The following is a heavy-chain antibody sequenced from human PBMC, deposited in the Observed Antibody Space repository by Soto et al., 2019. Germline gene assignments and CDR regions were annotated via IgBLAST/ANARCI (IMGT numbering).Heavy chain of an antibody. D-gene: IGHD3-22*01. CDR3: ARGPTYYYDSSGHLYNWFDP. CDR1: GYTFTNYD. Sequence: QVQLVQSGAEVKKPGASVKVSCKASGYTFTNYDINWVRQATGQGLEWMGWMNPNSGNTGYAQKFHGRVPMTRNTSISTAYLELISLRSEDTAVYYCARGPTYYYDSSGHLYNWFDPWGQGTLVTVSS. J-gene: IGHJ5*02. CDR2: MNPNSGNT. V-gene: IGHV1-8*01.